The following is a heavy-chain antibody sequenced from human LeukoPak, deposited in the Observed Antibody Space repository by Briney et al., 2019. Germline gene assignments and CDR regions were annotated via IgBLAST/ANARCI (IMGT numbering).Heavy chain of an antibody. CDR1: GGSIGNSSYY. CDR3: ARPESTSSTFDF. D-gene: IGHD6-6*01. Sequence: PSETLSVTCTVSGGSIGNSSYYWGWFRQPPGKGLEWIGSIYYVGTTYYNPSLKSRVTISVDTSKNQFSLEVASVTVADTAVYYCARPESTSSTFDFWGQGTLVAVST. V-gene: IGHV4-39*01. J-gene: IGHJ4*02. CDR2: IYYVGTT.